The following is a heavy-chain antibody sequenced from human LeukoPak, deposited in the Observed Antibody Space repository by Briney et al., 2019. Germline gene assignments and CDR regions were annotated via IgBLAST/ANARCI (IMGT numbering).Heavy chain of an antibody. D-gene: IGHD4-17*01. V-gene: IGHV1-18*01. J-gene: IGHJ4*02. Sequence: WASVKVSCKASGYTFTSYGISWVRQAPGRGLEWMGWISAYNGNTNYAQKLQGRVTMTTDTSTSTAYMELRSLRSDDTAVYYCARAGDRVTRRKYDYWGQGTLVTVPS. CDR2: ISAYNGNT. CDR3: ARAGDRVTRRKYDY. CDR1: GYTFTSYG.